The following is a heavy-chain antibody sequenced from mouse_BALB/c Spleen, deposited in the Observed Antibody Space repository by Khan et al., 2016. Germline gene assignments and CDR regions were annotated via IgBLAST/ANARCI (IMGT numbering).Heavy chain of an antibody. CDR2: ILPGSGST. V-gene: IGHV1-9*01. CDR3: ARAGLGRGPDAMDY. CDR1: GYTFSSYW. Sequence: QVRLQQSGAELMKPGASVKISCKATGYTFSSYWIEWVKQRPGHGLEWIGEILPGSGSTYYNEKFKGKATFTADTSSNTAYMQLSSLTSEDSAVYYCARAGLGRGPDAMDYWGQGTSVTVSS. D-gene: IGHD4-1*01. J-gene: IGHJ4*01.